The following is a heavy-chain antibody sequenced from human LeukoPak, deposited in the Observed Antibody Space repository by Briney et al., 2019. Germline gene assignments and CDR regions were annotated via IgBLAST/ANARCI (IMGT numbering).Heavy chain of an antibody. J-gene: IGHJ4*02. CDR2: INRDGGRT. CDR3: ARGGYCSSGSCPYYFDY. CDR1: GFTFDDYG. Sequence: GRSPTLSCAASGFTFDDYGMNWVRQPPGKGLEWVCGINRDGGRTGYADSVKDRFTISSDNAKNSLYLQMNSLRAEDTALYYCARGGYCSSGSCPYYFDYWGQGTLVTVSS. V-gene: IGHV3-20*04. D-gene: IGHD2-15*01.